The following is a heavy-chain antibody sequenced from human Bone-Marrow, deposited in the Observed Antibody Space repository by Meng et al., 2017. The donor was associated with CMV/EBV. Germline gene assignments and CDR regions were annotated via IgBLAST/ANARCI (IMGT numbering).Heavy chain of an antibody. J-gene: IGHJ4*02. CDR1: GYSFTGYF. V-gene: IGHV1-46*01. CDR3: AREVYSFDPLNY. Sequence: CKAAGYSFTGYFMHWVRQAPGQGLEWMGILNPGGSTTKYAQKFQGRVTMTRDTSTSTVYMELSSLTFEDTAVYFCAREVYSFDPLNYWGQGTLVTVSS. D-gene: IGHD5-18*01. CDR2: LNPGGSTT.